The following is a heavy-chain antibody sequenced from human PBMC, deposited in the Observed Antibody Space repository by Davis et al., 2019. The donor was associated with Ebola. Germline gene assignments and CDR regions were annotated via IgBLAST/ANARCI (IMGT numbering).Heavy chain of an antibody. V-gene: IGHV4-39*01. Sequence: SETLSLTCTVSGGSISSSSYYWGWIRQPPGKGLAWIGSIYYSGSTYYNPSLKSRVTISVDTSKNQFSLKLSSVTAADTAVYYCARHSRSSQWPAVWYFDLWGRGTLVTVSS. J-gene: IGHJ2*01. CDR1: GGSISSSSYY. D-gene: IGHD6-19*01. CDR3: ARHSRSSQWPAVWYFDL. CDR2: IYYSGST.